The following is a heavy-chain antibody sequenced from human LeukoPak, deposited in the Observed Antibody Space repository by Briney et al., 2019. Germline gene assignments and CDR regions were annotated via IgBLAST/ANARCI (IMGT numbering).Heavy chain of an antibody. D-gene: IGHD3-22*01. V-gene: IGHV1-24*01. Sequence: ASVKVSCKVSGYTLTELSMHWVRQAPGKGLEWMGGFDPEDGETIYAQKFQGRVTMTEDTSTDTAYMELSSLRSEETAVYYRATVGYYDSSGSDLISHAFDIWGQGTMVTVSS. J-gene: IGHJ3*02. CDR3: ATVGYYDSSGSDLISHAFDI. CDR2: FDPEDGET. CDR1: GYTLTELS.